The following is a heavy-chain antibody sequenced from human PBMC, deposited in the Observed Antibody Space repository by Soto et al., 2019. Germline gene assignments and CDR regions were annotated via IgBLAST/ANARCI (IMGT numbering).Heavy chain of an antibody. Sequence: QPGGSLRLSCAASGFTFSSFSMDWVRQAPGKGLEWISYISPRSNDIYFADSVKGRFTISRDNAENSLYLHMNSLGAEDTAVYYCARAAYASGPGYWGQGILVTVSS. J-gene: IGHJ4*02. CDR3: ARAAYASGPGY. CDR2: ISPRSNDI. V-gene: IGHV3-48*01. CDR1: GFTFSSFS. D-gene: IGHD6-25*01.